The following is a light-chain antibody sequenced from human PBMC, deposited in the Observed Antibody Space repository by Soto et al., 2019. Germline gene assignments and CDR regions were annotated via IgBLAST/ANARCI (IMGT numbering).Light chain of an antibody. CDR1: QSVSGW. V-gene: IGKV1-5*01. Sequence: DIQMTQSPSTLAASLGDTVTVTCRASQSVSGWLAWYQQKPGEAPKLLIYHASALPRGVPSRFRGSGSGTHFTLTISSLQPEDFATYYCQQLHGYPITFGQGTRLEIK. CDR3: QQLHGYPIT. CDR2: HAS. J-gene: IGKJ5*01.